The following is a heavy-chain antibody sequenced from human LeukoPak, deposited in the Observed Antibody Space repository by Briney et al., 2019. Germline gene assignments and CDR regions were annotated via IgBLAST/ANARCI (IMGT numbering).Heavy chain of an antibody. CDR3: ARAYWDP. V-gene: IGHV3-30-3*01. CDR2: ISYDGSNK. D-gene: IGHD1-26*01. CDR1: GFTFSCYA. J-gene: IGHJ4*02. Sequence: GGSLRLSCAASGFTFSCYAMHWVRQAPGKGLEWVAVISYDGSNKYYADSVKGRFTISRDNSKNTLYLQMNSLRAEDTAVYYCARAYWDPWGQGTLVTVSS.